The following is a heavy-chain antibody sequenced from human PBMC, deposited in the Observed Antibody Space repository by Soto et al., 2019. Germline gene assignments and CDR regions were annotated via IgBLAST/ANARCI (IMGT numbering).Heavy chain of an antibody. V-gene: IGHV1-69*02. D-gene: IGHD4-17*01. Sequence: ASVKVSCKASGGTFSSYTISWVRQAPGQGLEWMGRIIPILGIANYAQKFQGRVTITADKSTSTAYMELSSLRSEDTAVYYCARRHDYGDSVVSFDIWGQGTMVTVSS. CDR3: ARRHDYGDSVVSFDI. CDR1: GGTFSSYT. CDR2: IIPILGIA. J-gene: IGHJ3*02.